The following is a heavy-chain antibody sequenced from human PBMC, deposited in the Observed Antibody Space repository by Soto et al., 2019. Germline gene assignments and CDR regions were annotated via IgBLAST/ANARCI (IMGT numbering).Heavy chain of an antibody. CDR2: IGTAGDT. CDR1: GFTFSSYD. D-gene: IGHD6-13*01. CDR3: ARNGYSSSWSFDY. J-gene: IGHJ4*02. V-gene: IGHV3-13*01. Sequence: GGSLRLSCAASGFTFSSYDMHWVRQATGKGLEWVSAIGTAGDTYYPGSVKGRFTISRENAKNSLYLQMNSLRAEDTAVYYCARNGYSSSWSFDYWGKGTLVTVSS.